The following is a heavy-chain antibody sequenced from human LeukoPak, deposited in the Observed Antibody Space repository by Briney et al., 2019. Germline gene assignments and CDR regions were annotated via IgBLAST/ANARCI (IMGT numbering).Heavy chain of an antibody. D-gene: IGHD3-10*01. V-gene: IGHV4-38-2*02. J-gene: IGHJ6*03. Sequence: PSETLSLTCTVSGYSISSGYYWGWIWQPPGKGLEWIGSIYHSGSTYYDPSLKSRVTISVDTSKNQFSLKLSSVTAADTAVYYCASSYYYGSGSYLYYYYMDVWGKGTTVTVSS. CDR2: IYHSGST. CDR3: ASSYYYGSGSYLYYYYMDV. CDR1: GYSISSGYY.